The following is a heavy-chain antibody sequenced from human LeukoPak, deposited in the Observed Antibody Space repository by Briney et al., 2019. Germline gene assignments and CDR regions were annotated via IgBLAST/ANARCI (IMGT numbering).Heavy chain of an antibody. V-gene: IGHV3-23*01. CDR3: APRGVAGSFDY. Sequence: GGSLRLSCAASGFTLTSYAMSWVRHAPGKGLGWVSAISGSGGSTNYADSGKGRFTTSRDNSKNTLYLQMNSLRAEDTAVYYCAPRGVAGSFDYWGQGTLVTVSS. CDR2: ISGSGGST. J-gene: IGHJ4*02. CDR1: GFTLTSYA. D-gene: IGHD6-19*01.